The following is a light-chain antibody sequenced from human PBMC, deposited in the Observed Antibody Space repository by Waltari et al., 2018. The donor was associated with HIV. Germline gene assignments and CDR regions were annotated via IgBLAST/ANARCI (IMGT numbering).Light chain of an antibody. V-gene: IGLV1-44*01. Sequence: QSVLTQPPSASETPGQRVTISCSGSGFNIGRNAVNWYQQLPGTAPKLLIYSHNQRPSGVPDRFSGSKSGTSASLAISGLQSEDEATYYCATWDDTLQGRVFGGGTKLTVL. CDR3: ATWDDTLQGRV. CDR2: SHN. CDR1: GFNIGRNA. J-gene: IGLJ2*01.